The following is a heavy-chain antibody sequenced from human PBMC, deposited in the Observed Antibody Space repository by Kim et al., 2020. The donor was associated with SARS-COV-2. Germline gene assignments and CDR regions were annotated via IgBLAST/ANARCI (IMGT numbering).Heavy chain of an antibody. J-gene: IGHJ4*02. D-gene: IGHD2-2*01. CDR1: GFTFSSYA. V-gene: IGHV3-23*01. CDR2: IGGRGESK. CDR3: AKTVPATHYFDY. Sequence: GGSLRLSCAASGFTFSSYALIWVRQAPVKGLEWVSAIGGRGESKKYADSVKGRFTIARANSKNTLYLQMNSLGVEDTAVYYCAKTVPATHYFDYWAQGTMVTVSS.